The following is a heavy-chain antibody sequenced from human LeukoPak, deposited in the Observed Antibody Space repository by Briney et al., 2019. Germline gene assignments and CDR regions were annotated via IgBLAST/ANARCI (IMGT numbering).Heavy chain of an antibody. CDR2: IYYSGST. CDR3: ARTILGIAAAGYYYYYMDV. V-gene: IGHV4-59*01. D-gene: IGHD6-13*01. Sequence: SETLSLACTVSDGSISSYYWSWIRQPPGQGLEWIGSIYYSGSTYYNPSLKSRVTISVDTSKNQFSLKLSSVTAADTAVYYCARTILGIAAAGYYYYYMDVWGKGTTVTVSS. J-gene: IGHJ6*03. CDR1: DGSISSYY.